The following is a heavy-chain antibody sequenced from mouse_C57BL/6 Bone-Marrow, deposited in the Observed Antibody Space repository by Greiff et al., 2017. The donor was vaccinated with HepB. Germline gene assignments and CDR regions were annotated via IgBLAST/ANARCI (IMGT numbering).Heavy chain of an antibody. J-gene: IGHJ1*03. CDR3: ATGSSPYWYFDV. CDR1: GYTFTSYN. V-gene: IGHV1-12*01. Sequence: QVQLKQSGAELVRPGASVKMSCKASGYTFTSYNMHWVKQTPRQGLEWIGAIYPGNGDTSYNQKFKGKATLTVDKSSSTAYMQLSSLTSEDSAVYFCATGSSPYWYFDVWGKGTTGTVSS. D-gene: IGHD1-1*01. CDR2: IYPGNGDT.